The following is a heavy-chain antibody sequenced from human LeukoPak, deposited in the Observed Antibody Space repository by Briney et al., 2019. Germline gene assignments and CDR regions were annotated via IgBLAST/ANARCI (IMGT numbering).Heavy chain of an antibody. CDR3: ARGPTLYRYSGSYDY. CDR2: INHSGST. J-gene: IGHJ4*02. D-gene: IGHD1-26*01. CDR1: GGSFSGYY. V-gene: IGHV4-34*01. Sequence: PSETLSLTCAVYGGSFSGYYWSWIRQPPGKGPEWIGEINHSGSTNYNPSLKSRVTISVDTSKNQFSLKLSSVTAADTAVYYCARGPTLYRYSGSYDYWGQGTLVTVSS.